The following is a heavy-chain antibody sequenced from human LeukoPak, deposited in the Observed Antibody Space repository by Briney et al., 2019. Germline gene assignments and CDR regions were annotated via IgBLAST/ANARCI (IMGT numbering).Heavy chain of an antibody. CDR1: GYTFINYN. Sequence: GASVTVSFKASGYTFINYNVHWVRQAPGQGLEWMGIINPTGGSTNYAQKFQGRVTMTRDMSTTTVYMDLSSLKSEDTAVYYCARAGSSGDYQAGSFEYWGQGTLVTVSS. J-gene: IGHJ4*02. D-gene: IGHD1-26*01. CDR2: INPTGGST. CDR3: ARAGSSGDYQAGSFEY. V-gene: IGHV1-46*01.